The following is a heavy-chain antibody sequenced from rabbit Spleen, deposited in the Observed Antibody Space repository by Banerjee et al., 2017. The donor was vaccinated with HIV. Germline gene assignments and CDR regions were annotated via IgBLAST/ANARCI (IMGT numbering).Heavy chain of an antibody. D-gene: IGHD8-1*01. J-gene: IGHJ6*01. V-gene: IGHV1S45*01. CDR3: ARDAATSFSTYGMDL. Sequence: QEQLEESGGGLVKPGASLTLTCKASGFSFNSGYDMCWVRQAPGKGLEWVACAYAGSSGSTYSATWAKGRFTISKSSSTTVTLQMTGLTAADTATYSCARDAATSFSTYGMDLWGPGTLVTVS. CDR2: AYAGSSGST. CDR1: GFSFNSGYD.